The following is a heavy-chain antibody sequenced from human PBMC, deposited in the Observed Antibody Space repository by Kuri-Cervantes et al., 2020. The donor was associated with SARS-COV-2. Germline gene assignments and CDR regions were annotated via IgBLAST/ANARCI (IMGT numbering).Heavy chain of an antibody. CDR2: ISSNGGST. V-gene: IGHV3-64D*08. CDR3: ARDSGMIVVVIGAFDI. CDR1: GFTFSSYA. D-gene: IGHD3-22*01. Sequence: GGPLRLSFAASGFTFSSYAMHWVRQAPGKGLAYVSAISSNGGSTYYADSVKGRFTISRDNSKNNLYLQMSSLRAEDTAGYYCARDSGMIVVVIGAFDIWGQGTMVTVSS. J-gene: IGHJ3*02.